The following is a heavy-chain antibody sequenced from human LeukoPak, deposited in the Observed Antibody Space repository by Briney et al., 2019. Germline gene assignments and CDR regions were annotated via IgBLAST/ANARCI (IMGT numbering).Heavy chain of an antibody. CDR1: GYTFTGYY. Sequence: ASVKVSCKASGYTFTGYYMHWVRQAPGQGLEWMGWINPNSGGTNYAQKFQGRVTMTRDTSISTAYMELSRLRSDDTAVYYCAIDWSRQLVPFDYWGQGTLVTVSS. V-gene: IGHV1-2*02. CDR3: AIDWSRQLVPFDY. CDR2: INPNSGGT. J-gene: IGHJ4*02. D-gene: IGHD3-9*01.